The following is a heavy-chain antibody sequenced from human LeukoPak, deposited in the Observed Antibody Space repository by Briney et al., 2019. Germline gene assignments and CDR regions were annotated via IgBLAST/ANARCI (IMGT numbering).Heavy chain of an antibody. V-gene: IGHV3-23*01. Sequence: GGSLRLSCAASGFTFSIYAMSWVRQAPGKGPEWVSAISASDRRTYYADSVKGRFTISRDNSKNTLYLQMNSLRAEDTAVYYCAEDRAYSFDSWGQGTLVTVSS. J-gene: IGHJ4*02. CDR1: GFTFSIYA. CDR3: AEDRAYSFDS. CDR2: ISASDRRT. D-gene: IGHD5-18*01.